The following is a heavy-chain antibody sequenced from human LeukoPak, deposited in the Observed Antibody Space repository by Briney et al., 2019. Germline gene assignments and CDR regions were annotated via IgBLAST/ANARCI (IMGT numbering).Heavy chain of an antibody. J-gene: IGHJ4*02. CDR1: GFIFSTYW. CDR3: AKLAKYFYGSETYYFFEH. V-gene: IGHV3-7*01. Sequence: GGSLRLSCAASGFIFSTYWMTWVRQAPGKGLEWVGNIKGDGSEKYYADSVKGRFSISRDNAKNSLYLQMNSLRVEDTAVYYGAKLAKYFYGSETYYFFEHWGQGTPVTASS. D-gene: IGHD3-10*01. CDR2: IKGDGSEK.